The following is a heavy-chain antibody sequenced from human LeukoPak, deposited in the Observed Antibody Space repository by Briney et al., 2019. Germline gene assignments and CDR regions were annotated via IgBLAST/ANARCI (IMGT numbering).Heavy chain of an antibody. Sequence: ASVKVSCKASGYTFTSYGISWVRQAPGQGLEWMGWISAYNGNTNYAQKLQGRVTMTTDTSTSTAYMELRSLRSDDTAVYYCARAGVVTNPNSYWYFDLWGRGTLVTVSS. V-gene: IGHV1-18*01. CDR2: ISAYNGNT. CDR3: ARAGVVTNPNSYWYFDL. D-gene: IGHD3-3*01. J-gene: IGHJ2*01. CDR1: GYTFTSYG.